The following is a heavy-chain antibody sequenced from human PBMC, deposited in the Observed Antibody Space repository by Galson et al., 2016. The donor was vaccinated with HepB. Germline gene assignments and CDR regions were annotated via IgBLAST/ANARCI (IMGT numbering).Heavy chain of an antibody. CDR1: GFTFSSYS. V-gene: IGHV3-21*01. CDR2: ISSSGSDI. CDR3: ARDVRDRGYEGELDY. J-gene: IGHJ4*02. D-gene: IGHD5-12*01. Sequence: SLRLSCAASGFTFSSYSMKWVRQAPGKGLEWVSSISSSGSDIDYADSVKGRFTTSRDNAKNSMYLQMNRLRAEDTAVYYCARDVRDRGYEGELDYWGQGTLVTVSS.